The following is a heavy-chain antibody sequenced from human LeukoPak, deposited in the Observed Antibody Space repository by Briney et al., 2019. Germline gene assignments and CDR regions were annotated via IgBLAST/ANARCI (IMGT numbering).Heavy chain of an antibody. CDR1: GFTFSSYA. CDR2: ISGSGGST. D-gene: IGHD3-16*01. V-gene: IGHV3-23*01. Sequence: PGGSLRLSCAASGFTFSSYAMSWVRQAPGKGLEWVSAISGSGGSTYYADSVKGRFTISRDNSKNTLYLQMNSLRAEDTAVYYCAKGLRGPTDAFDIWGQRTMVTVSS. J-gene: IGHJ3*02. CDR3: AKGLRGPTDAFDI.